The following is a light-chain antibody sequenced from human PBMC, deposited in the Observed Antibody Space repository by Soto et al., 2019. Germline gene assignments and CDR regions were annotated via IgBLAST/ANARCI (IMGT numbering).Light chain of an antibody. CDR2: DAS. J-gene: IGKJ4*01. V-gene: IGKV3-11*01. CDR3: HHRSDWPPRLT. CDR1: RSVSSY. Sequence: EIVLTQSPATLSLSPGERATLSCGASRSVSSYLAWYQQKPGQAPRLLSYDASYRATGIPARFSGSGSGTDFALTISSLEPEDFAVYYCHHRSDWPPRLTFGGGTKVEIK.